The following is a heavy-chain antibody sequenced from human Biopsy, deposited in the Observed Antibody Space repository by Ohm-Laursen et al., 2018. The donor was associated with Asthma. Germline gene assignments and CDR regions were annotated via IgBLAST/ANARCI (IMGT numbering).Heavy chain of an antibody. J-gene: IGHJ6*02. V-gene: IGHV3-23*01. D-gene: IGHD2-21*02. CDR2: ISGNSGIT. CDR1: GFTFRAHA. CDR3: ARGGLHYYEYYGMDV. Sequence: SLRLSCAASGFTFRAHAMSWVRQAPGKGLEWVSTISGNSGITYYADSVKGRFTISRDNSQNTLFLQMSSLKPEDTAVYYCARGGLHYYEYYGMDVWGQGTTVTVSS.